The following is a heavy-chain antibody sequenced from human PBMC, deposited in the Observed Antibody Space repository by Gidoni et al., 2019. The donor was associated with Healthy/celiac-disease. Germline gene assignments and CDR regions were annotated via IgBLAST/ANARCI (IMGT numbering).Heavy chain of an antibody. V-gene: IGHV4-61*02. J-gene: IGHJ5*02. CDR1: GGSIRRGSYS. Sequence: QVQLQESGPGLVKPSQTLSLTCTASGGSIRRGSYSWSWIRQPAGKGLEWIGRIYTSGSTNYNPSRKSRVTISVDTSKNQFSLKLSSVTAADTAVYYCARQEMMTFGGGNAGWFDPWGQGTLVTVSS. D-gene: IGHD3-16*01. CDR2: IYTSGST. CDR3: ARQEMMTFGGGNAGWFDP.